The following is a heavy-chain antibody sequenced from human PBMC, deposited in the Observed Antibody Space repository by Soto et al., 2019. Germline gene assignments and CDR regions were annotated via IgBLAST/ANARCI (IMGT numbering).Heavy chain of an antibody. CDR3: ARQTYYDSSGYYTYYFDY. D-gene: IGHD3-22*01. Sequence: SETLSLTCTVSGASIDGGSYYWGWIRQSPGKGLEWIGSMYSSGTTRYDPSLKSRVTMSVDTSKNQFSLKLSSVTAADTAVYYCARQTYYDSSGYYTYYFDYWGQGTLVTVSS. V-gene: IGHV4-39*01. CDR2: MYSSGTT. J-gene: IGHJ4*02. CDR1: GASIDGGSYY.